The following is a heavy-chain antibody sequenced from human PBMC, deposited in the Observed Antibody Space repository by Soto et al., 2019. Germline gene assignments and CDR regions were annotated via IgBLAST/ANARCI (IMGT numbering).Heavy chain of an antibody. D-gene: IGHD6-13*01. V-gene: IGHV3-23*01. Sequence: EVNLFASGGGLVQPGESLRLSCGTSGFPFSSCVMTWVRQAPGKGLEWVSSITNADAGTFYSDSVKGRFTISRDHSKNTMYLQMNNLRAEDTAVYYWAKGLIGGRWYAEDCGQGTLLIVSS. CDR2: ITNADAGT. J-gene: IGHJ1*01. CDR1: GFPFSSCV. CDR3: AKGLIGGRWYAED.